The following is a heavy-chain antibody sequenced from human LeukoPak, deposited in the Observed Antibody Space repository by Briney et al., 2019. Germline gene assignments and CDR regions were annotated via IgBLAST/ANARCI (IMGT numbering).Heavy chain of an antibody. CDR1: GGSFSPYY. V-gene: IGHV4-34*01. D-gene: IGHD6-19*01. CDR3: ARETAVAGHNWFDP. J-gene: IGHJ5*02. CDR2: INHSRST. Sequence: SETLSLTCAVYGGSFSPYYWSWIRQSPDKGLEWIGEINHSRSTNYNPSLKSRVTISVDTSKNQFSLKLSSVTAADTAVYYCARETAVAGHNWFDPWGQGTLVTVSS.